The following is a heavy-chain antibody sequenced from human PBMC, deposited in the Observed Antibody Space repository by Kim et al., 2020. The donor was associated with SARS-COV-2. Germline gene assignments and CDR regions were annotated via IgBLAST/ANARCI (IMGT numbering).Heavy chain of an antibody. CDR1: GDSISSSYY. CDR3: ARVRTNYGALDY. Sequence: SETLSLTCTVSGDSISSSYYWGWIRQPPGKGLEWIGSISYSGRTYYTPSLKSRVIISVDTSKNQFSLKVNSVSAADTAVYYCARVRTNYGALDYWGQGTLVTVSS. J-gene: IGHJ4*02. D-gene: IGHD4-17*01. CDR2: ISYSGRT. V-gene: IGHV4-39*01.